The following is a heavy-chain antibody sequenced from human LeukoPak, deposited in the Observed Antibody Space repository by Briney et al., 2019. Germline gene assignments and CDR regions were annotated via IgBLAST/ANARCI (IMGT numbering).Heavy chain of an antibody. J-gene: IGHJ4*02. V-gene: IGHV3-23*01. CDR3: AKSPTWVVKNSQYYFDY. D-gene: IGHD3-22*01. CDR1: GGSISSYY. CDR2: ISGSGGST. Sequence: ETLSLTCTVPGGSISSYYWSWVRQAPGKGLEWVSAISGSGGSTYYADSVKGRFTISRDNSKNTLYLQMNSLRAEDTAVYYCAKSPTWVVKNSQYYFDYWGQGTLVTVSS.